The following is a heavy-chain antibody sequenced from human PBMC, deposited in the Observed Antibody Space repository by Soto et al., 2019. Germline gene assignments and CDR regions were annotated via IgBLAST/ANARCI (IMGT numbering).Heavy chain of an antibody. CDR1: GGSISSGGYY. V-gene: IGHV4-31*03. CDR3: ARVPPEQQPFEY. CDR2: IYYSGNT. D-gene: IGHD6-13*01. Sequence: SETLSLTCTVSGGSISSGGYYWSWIRQHPGKGLEWIGYIYYSGNTYYNPSLKSRVTMSVDTSKNQFSLKLSSVTAADTAVYYCARVPPEQQPFEYWGQGTLVTVSS. J-gene: IGHJ4*02.